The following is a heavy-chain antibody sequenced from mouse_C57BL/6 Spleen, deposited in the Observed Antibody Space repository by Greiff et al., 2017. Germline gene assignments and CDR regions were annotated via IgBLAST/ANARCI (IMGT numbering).Heavy chain of an antibody. CDR1: GFTFSSYG. D-gene: IGHD1-1*01. J-gene: IGHJ3*01. Sequence: EVQVVESGGDLVKPGGSLKLSCAASGFTFSSYGMSWVRQTPDKRLEWVATISSGGSYTYYPDSVKGRFTISRDNAKNTLYLQMSSLKSEDTAMYYCARTSPGDYYGSSHQAWFAYWGQGTLVTVSA. CDR2: ISSGGSYT. CDR3: ARTSPGDYYGSSHQAWFAY. V-gene: IGHV5-6*01.